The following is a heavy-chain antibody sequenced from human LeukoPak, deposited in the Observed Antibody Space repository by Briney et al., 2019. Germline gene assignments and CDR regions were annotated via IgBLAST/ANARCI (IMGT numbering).Heavy chain of an antibody. J-gene: IGHJ4*02. V-gene: IGHV1-24*01. CDR2: FDPEDGET. D-gene: IGHD2-15*01. Sequence: GASVKVSCKVSGYTLTELSMHWVRQAPGKGLEWMGGFDPEDGETIYAQKFQGRVTMTEDTSTDTAYMELSSLRSEDTAVYYCATDQSRLGFRVVVSPFDYWGQGTLVTVSS. CDR3: ATDQSRLGFRVVVSPFDY. CDR1: GYTLTELS.